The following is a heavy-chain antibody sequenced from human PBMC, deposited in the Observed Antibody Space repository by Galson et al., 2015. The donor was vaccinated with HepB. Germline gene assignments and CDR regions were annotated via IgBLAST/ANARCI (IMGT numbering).Heavy chain of an antibody. Sequence: SLRLSCAASAFSFSSFGMNWGRQAPGKGPERISYIGPSGSDRKYADSVKGRFTISRDNAKNSLYLEMNSLRDEDTAVYYCARDPYGAGNCWGQGTLVTVSS. CDR3: ARDPYGAGNC. CDR1: AFSFSSFG. CDR2: IGPSGSDR. D-gene: IGHD3-10*01. V-gene: IGHV3-48*02. J-gene: IGHJ4*02.